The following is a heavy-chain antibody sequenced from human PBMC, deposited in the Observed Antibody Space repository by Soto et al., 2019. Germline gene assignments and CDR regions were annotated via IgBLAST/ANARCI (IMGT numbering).Heavy chain of an antibody. CDR1: GGSISSGGDY. J-gene: IGHJ5*02. CDR2: IYYSGST. D-gene: IGHD2-15*01. V-gene: IGHV4-31*03. CDR3: ARDEGYCSGGSGVQFDP. Sequence: QVQLQESGPGLVKPSQTLSLTCTVSGGSISSGGDYWSWIRQHPGKGLEWIGYIYYSGSTYYNTSLHSRVSISVDTTKNHYSLKLSSVTAADTAVYYCARDEGYCSGGSGVQFDPWGQGTLVTVSS.